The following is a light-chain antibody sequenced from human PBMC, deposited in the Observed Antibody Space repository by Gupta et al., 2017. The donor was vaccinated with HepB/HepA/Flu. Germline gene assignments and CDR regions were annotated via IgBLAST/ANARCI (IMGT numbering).Light chain of an antibody. Sequence: DVQVTTSPSSLSASVGDRVIIPCQASKDIGTYLNWYQQKPGTAPKLLIFKASTLQSGVPSRFSGGGSGTRFTLTISRLQPEDFGTYYCQQSYTILRTFGQGTKV. CDR1: KDIGTY. CDR2: KAS. J-gene: IGKJ1*01. CDR3: QQSYTILRT. V-gene: IGKV1-39*01.